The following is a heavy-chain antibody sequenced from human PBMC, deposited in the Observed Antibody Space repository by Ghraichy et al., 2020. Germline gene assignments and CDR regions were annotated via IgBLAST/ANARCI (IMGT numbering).Heavy chain of an antibody. D-gene: IGHD5-24*01. CDR2: IWYDGSNK. CDR1: GFTFSSYG. Sequence: GGSLRLSCAASGFTFSSYGMHWVRQAPGKGLEWVAVIWYDGSNKYYADSVKGRFTISRDNSKNTLYLQMNSLRAEDTAVYYCARDLVAGYKIETGYGMDVWGQGTTVTVSS. V-gene: IGHV3-33*01. J-gene: IGHJ6*02. CDR3: ARDLVAGYKIETGYGMDV.